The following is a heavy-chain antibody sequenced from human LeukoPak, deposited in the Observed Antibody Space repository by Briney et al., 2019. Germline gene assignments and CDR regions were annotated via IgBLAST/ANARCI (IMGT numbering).Heavy chain of an antibody. D-gene: IGHD1-14*01. V-gene: IGHV3-7*01. J-gene: IGHJ3*02. CDR2: INEDGSVK. CDR3: ARDSGYNTFDI. CDR1: GFTFSRSW. Sequence: GGSLGLSCVASGFTFSRSWITWVRQAPGKGLEWVANINEDGSVKNHVDSVKGRFTISRDNAKNSLYLQMNSLRAEDTAVYYCARDSGYNTFDIWGRGAMVTVSS.